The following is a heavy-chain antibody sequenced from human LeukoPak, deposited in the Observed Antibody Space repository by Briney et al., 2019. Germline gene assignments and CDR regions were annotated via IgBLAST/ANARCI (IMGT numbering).Heavy chain of an antibody. J-gene: IGHJ5*01. CDR1: GFTFSDYY. D-gene: IGHD6-19*01. CDR2: IYYSGST. V-gene: IGHV4-39*01. Sequence: GSLRLSCAASGFTFSDYYMSWIRQPPGKGLEWIGTIYYSGSTYYNPSLKSRVTISIDTSKNQFSLKLDSVTAADTAVYYCARHDSKSSGWFDSWGQGTLVTVSS. CDR3: ARHDSKSSGWFDS.